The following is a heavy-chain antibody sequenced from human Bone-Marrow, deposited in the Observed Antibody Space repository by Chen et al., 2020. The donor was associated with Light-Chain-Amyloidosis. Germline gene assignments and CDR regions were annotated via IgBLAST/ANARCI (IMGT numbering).Heavy chain of an antibody. CDR3: VAAINGEYFEF. CDR1: GYRFSGYA. V-gene: IGHV1-3*01. CDR2: INVGKGNT. D-gene: IGHD2-8*01. J-gene: IGHJ4*02. Sequence: QLHVVQSGPEVKKPGASVNVSCKTSGYRFSGYALHWVRQAPGQRPEWIGWINVGKGNTKYSRRLQDRVTITRDTVATTAYMELNSLKSEDTAVYYCVAAINGEYFEFWGPGTLVTVSS.